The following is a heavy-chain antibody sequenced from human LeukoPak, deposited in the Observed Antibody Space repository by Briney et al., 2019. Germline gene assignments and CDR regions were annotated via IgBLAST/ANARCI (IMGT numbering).Heavy chain of an antibody. CDR2: IYYSGST. Sequence: PSETLSLTCTVSGGSISSSSYYWGWIRQPPGKGLEWIGSIYYSGSTYYNPSLKSRVTISVDTSKNQFSLKLSPVTAADTAVYYCARDSPAAGVDYWGQGTLVTVSS. V-gene: IGHV4-39*07. D-gene: IGHD6-13*01. J-gene: IGHJ4*02. CDR3: ARDSPAAGVDY. CDR1: GGSISSSSYY.